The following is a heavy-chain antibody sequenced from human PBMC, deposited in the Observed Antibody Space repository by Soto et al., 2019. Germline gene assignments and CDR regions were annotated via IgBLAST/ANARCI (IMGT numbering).Heavy chain of an antibody. Sequence: SLKVSCKASGFTFTSSAVQWVRQDRGQRIEWIGWIVVGSGNTNYAQKFQERVTITRDMSTSTAYMELSSLRSEDTAVYYCAAVDYDFWSGYLSTDVWGQGTTVTVSS. V-gene: IGHV1-58*01. CDR1: GFTFTSSA. CDR3: AAVDYDFWSGYLSTDV. J-gene: IGHJ6*01. D-gene: IGHD3-3*01. CDR2: IVVGSGNT.